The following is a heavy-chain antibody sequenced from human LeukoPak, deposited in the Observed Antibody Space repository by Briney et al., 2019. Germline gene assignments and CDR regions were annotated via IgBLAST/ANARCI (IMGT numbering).Heavy chain of an antibody. CDR3: ARDHGDYDHFDY. D-gene: IGHD4-17*01. V-gene: IGHV3-11*01. Sequence: GVSLRLSCAASGSTFSDYYMSWIRQAPGKGLEWVSYISSSGSTIYYADSVKGRFTISRDNAKNSLYLQMNSLRAEDTAVYYCARDHGDYDHFDYWGQGTLVTVSS. CDR2: ISSSGSTI. CDR1: GSTFSDYY. J-gene: IGHJ4*02.